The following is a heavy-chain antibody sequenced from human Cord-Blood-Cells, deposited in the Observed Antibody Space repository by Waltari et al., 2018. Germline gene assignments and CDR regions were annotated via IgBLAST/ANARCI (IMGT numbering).Heavy chain of an antibody. J-gene: IGHJ4*02. CDR3: AKGYYDFWSGYYFDY. Sequence: EVQLVESGGGLVQPGGSLRLSCAASGFTFSSYAMSWVRQAPGKGLEWVSAISGSGCRTYYADSVKGRFTISRDNSKNTLYLQMNSLRAEDTAVYYCAKGYYDFWSGYYFDYWGQGTLVTVSS. V-gene: IGHV3-23*04. CDR2: ISGSGCRT. CDR1: GFTFSSYA. D-gene: IGHD3-3*01.